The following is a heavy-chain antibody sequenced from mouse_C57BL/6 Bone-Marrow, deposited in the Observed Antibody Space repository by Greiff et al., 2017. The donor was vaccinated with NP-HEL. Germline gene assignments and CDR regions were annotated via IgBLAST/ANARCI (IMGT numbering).Heavy chain of an antibody. CDR3: ARSITTVVAYYFDY. J-gene: IGHJ2*01. D-gene: IGHD1-1*01. CDR1: GYTFTSYW. Sequence: VQLQQSGTELVKPGASVKLSCKASGYTFTSYWMHWAKQRPGQGLEWIGNINPSNGGTNYNEKFKSKATLTVDKSSSTAYMQLSSLTSEDSAVYYCARSITTVVAYYFDYWGQGTTLTVSS. CDR2: INPSNGGT. V-gene: IGHV1-53*01.